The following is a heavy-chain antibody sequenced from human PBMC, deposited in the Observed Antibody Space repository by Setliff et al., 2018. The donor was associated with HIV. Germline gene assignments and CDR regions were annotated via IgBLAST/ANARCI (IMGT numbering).Heavy chain of an antibody. Sequence: PGESLKISCKGSGYSFTSYWIGWVRQMPGKGLEWMGIIHPGDSDTRYSPSFQGQVTLSADKSISTAYLQWSSLKASDTAMYYCARHLIPGDPRYSSSWYYWGQGTLVTVSS. CDR1: GYSFTSYW. CDR3: ARHLIPGDPRYSSSWYY. D-gene: IGHD6-13*01. CDR2: IHPGDSDT. J-gene: IGHJ4*02. V-gene: IGHV5-51*01.